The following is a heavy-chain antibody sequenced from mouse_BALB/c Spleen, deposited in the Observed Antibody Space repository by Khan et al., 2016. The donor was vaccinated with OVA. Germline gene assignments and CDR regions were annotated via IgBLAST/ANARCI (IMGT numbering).Heavy chain of an antibody. J-gene: IGHJ2*01. D-gene: IGHD4-1*01. CDR2: ISYSGNT. CDR1: GYSITTDYA. V-gene: IGHV3-2*02. CDR3: ARVAGGYFDY. Sequence: EVELVESGPGLVKPSQSLSLTCTVTGYSITTDYAWNWIRQFPGNKLEWMGYISYSGNTKYNPSLKNRISITRDTSKNQFFLQLKSVTTEDTARYYCARVAGGYFDYWGQGTTLTVSS.